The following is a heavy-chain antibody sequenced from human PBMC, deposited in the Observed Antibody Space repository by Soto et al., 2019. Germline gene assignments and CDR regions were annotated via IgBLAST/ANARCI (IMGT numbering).Heavy chain of an antibody. J-gene: IGHJ4*02. CDR2: INHSGST. D-gene: IGHD1-26*01. CDR1: GGSFSGYY. V-gene: IGHV4-34*01. CDR3: ARDERVGPFDY. Sequence: QVQLQQWGAGLLKPSETLSLTCAVYGGSFSGYYWSWIRQPPGKGLEWIGEINHSGSTNYNPSLKSRVTISVDTSKNQSSLKLSSVTAADTAVYYCARDERVGPFDYGGQGTLVTVSS.